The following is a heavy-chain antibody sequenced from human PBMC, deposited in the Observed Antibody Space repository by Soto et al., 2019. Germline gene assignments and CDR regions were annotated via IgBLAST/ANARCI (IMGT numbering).Heavy chain of an antibody. CDR3: AKGPCSAGNCYGREDV. D-gene: IGHD2-15*01. J-gene: IGHJ6*02. CDR1: GFTFSNSA. Sequence: EVQLLDSGGGLVQPGGSLRLTCVDPGFTFSNSAMTWVRQAPGKGLEWVSSITGSGDNTYYADSVKGRFTISRDNSKNTMYLQMSSLRVEDTAVYFCAKGPCSAGNCYGREDVWGQGTTVTVSS. CDR2: ITGSGDNT. V-gene: IGHV3-23*01.